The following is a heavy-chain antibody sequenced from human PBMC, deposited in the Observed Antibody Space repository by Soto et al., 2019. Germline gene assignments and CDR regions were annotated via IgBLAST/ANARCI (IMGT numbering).Heavy chain of an antibody. CDR3: ARDLPRYCSGGSCSPH. D-gene: IGHD2-15*01. Sequence: QVQLVESGGGVVQPGRSLRLSCAASGFTFSSYGMHWVRQAPGKGLEWVAVIWYDGSNKYYADSVKGRFTISRDNSKNTLYLQMNSLRAEDMAVYYCARDLPRYCSGGSCSPHWGQGTLVTVSS. J-gene: IGHJ4*02. CDR1: GFTFSSYG. V-gene: IGHV3-33*01. CDR2: IWYDGSNK.